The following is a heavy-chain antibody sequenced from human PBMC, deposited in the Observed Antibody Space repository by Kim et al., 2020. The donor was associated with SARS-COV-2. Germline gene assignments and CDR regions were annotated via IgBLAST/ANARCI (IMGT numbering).Heavy chain of an antibody. V-gene: IGHV4-39*01. CDR1: GGSISSSSYY. Sequence: SETLSLTCTVSGGSISSSSYYWGWIRQPPGKGLEWIGSIYYSGSTYYNPSLKSRVTISVDTSKNQFSLKLSSVTAADTAVYYCARHPSIQLWPHFDYWGQGTLVTVSS. J-gene: IGHJ4*02. CDR3: ARHPSIQLWPHFDY. D-gene: IGHD5-18*01. CDR2: IYYSGST.